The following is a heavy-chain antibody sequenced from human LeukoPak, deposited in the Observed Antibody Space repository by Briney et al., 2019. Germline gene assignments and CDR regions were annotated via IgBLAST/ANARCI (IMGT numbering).Heavy chain of an antibody. J-gene: IGHJ3*02. D-gene: IGHD3-3*01. V-gene: IGHV1-18*01. CDR3: ARVTEYYDFWSGYSYDAFDI. CDR2: ISAYNGNT. Sequence: GSVKVSCKASGYTFTSYGISWVRQAPGQGLEWMGWISAYNGNTNYAQKLQGRVTMTTDTSTSTAYMELRSLRSDDTAVYYCARVTEYYDFWSGYSYDAFDIWGQGTMVTVSS. CDR1: GYTFTSYG.